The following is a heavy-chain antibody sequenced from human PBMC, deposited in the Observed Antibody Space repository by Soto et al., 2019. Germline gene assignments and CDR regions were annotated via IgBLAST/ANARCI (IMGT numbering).Heavy chain of an antibody. J-gene: IGHJ3*02. Sequence: PSETLSLTCAVYGGSFIGYYWSWMRQPPGKGLEWIGEINHSGSTNYNPSLKSRVTISVDTSKSQFSLKLSSVTAADTAVYYCARGPGITIFGVVINAFDIWGQGTMVTVSS. V-gene: IGHV4-34*01. CDR2: INHSGST. CDR3: ARGPGITIFGVVINAFDI. CDR1: GGSFIGYY. D-gene: IGHD3-3*01.